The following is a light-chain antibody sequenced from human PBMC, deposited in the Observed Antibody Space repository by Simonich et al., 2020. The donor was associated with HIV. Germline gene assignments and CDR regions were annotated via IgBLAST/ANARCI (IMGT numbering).Light chain of an antibody. Sequence: EIVLTQSPATLSLSPGERATLSCRASQRVTSYLAWYQHKPGQAPRLLIYDASNRATGITAKFRGSWSGTEFTLTISSMQSEDIAVYYCQQYNNRPLTFGGGTKVEIK. CDR1: QRVTSY. J-gene: IGKJ4*01. V-gene: IGKV3-15*01. CDR3: QQYNNRPLT. CDR2: DAS.